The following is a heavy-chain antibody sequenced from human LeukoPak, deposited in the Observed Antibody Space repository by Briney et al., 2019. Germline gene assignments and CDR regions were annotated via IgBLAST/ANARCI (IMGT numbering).Heavy chain of an antibody. CDR2: ISGSSSYI. J-gene: IGHJ5*02. CDR3: ARVNSGWFDP. Sequence: GGSLRLSCAASGFTFNDYNLNWVRQAPGKGLEWVSSISGSSSYIYYADSVKGRFTISRDNAYNSLYLQMNSLRAEDTAIYYCARVNSGWFDPWGQGTLVTV. D-gene: IGHD3-10*01. V-gene: IGHV3-21*01. CDR1: GFTFNDYN.